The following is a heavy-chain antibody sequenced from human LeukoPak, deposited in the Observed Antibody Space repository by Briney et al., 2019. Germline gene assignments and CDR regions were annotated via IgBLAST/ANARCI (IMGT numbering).Heavy chain of an antibody. Sequence: SETLSLTCTVSGGSISSYYWSWIRQPAGKGLEWIGRIYTSGSTNYNPSLKSRVTMSVDTSKNQFSLKLSSVTAADTAVYYCARGYCSSTSCYWVYWGLGTLVTVSS. CDR3: ARGYCSSTSCYWVY. CDR2: IYTSGST. J-gene: IGHJ4*02. CDR1: GGSISSYY. V-gene: IGHV4-4*07. D-gene: IGHD2-2*01.